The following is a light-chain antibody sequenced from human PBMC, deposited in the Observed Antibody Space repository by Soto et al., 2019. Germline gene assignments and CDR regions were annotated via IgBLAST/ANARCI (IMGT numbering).Light chain of an antibody. Sequence: MTMYPATLSVSPEERATLSCTASHYIYSNVAWFQQRPGQAPRLLIYRASTRATGTPARFTGSGSGTEITLTFTILQSEDFTFYCCQQYNNRPPTSGQGTRLEIK. J-gene: IGKJ5*01. CDR2: RAS. CDR3: QQYNNRPPT. V-gene: IGKV3-15*01. CDR1: HYIYSN.